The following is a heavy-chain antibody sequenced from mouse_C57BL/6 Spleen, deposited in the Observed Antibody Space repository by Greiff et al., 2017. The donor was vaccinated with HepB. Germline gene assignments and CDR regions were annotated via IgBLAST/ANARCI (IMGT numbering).Heavy chain of an antibody. D-gene: IGHD2-3*01. Sequence: EVKLMESGGGLVQPKGSLKLSCAASGFSFNTYAMNWVRQAPGKGLEWVARIRSKSNNYATYYADSVKDRFTISRDDSESMLYLQMNNLKTEDTAMYYCVRQNGYFFHYAMDYWGQGTSVTVSS. CDR3: VRQNGYFFHYAMDY. CDR1: GFSFNTYA. V-gene: IGHV10-1*01. J-gene: IGHJ4*01. CDR2: IRSKSNNYAT.